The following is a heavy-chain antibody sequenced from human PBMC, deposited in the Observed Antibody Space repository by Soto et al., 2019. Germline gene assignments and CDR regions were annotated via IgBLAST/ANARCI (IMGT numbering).Heavy chain of an antibody. J-gene: IGHJ5*02. CDR3: ASWGVYCTSTSCFERWFDP. CDR1: GGSMSSYY. D-gene: IGHD2-2*01. Sequence: QVQLQESGPGLVKPSETLSLTCTVSGGSMSSYYWSWIRQPPGKGLEWIGYIYYSGSTNYNPSLKSRVTISVDTSKKQFSLKLSSVTAADTAVYYCASWGVYCTSTSCFERWFDPWGQGIRVTVSS. CDR2: IYYSGST. V-gene: IGHV4-59*08.